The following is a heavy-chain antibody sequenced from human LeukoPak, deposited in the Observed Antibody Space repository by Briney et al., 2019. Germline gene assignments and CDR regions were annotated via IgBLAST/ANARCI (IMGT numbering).Heavy chain of an antibody. J-gene: IGHJ4*02. CDR3: ARGGAGEGYCSSSSCYGHDY. CDR1: GYTFTGYY. Sequence: ASVKVSCKAAGYTFTGYYMHWVRQAPGQGLEWMGWINPNSGGTNYAQKFQGRVTMTRETSISAAYMELSRLRSDDTAVYYCARGGAGEGYCSSSSCYGHDYWGQGTLVTVSS. D-gene: IGHD2-15*01. V-gene: IGHV1-2*02. CDR2: INPNSGGT.